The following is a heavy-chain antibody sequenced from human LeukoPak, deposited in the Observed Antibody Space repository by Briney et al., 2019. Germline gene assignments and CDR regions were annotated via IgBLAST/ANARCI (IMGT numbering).Heavy chain of an antibody. Sequence: GESLKISCKGSGYSFTNYWIGWVRQMPGNGLEWMGIIYPGDSDTRYSPSFQGQVTISADKSIGTAYLHWSSLKASDTAMYYCARGSYNWFDPWGQGTLATVSS. CDR2: IYPGDSDT. CDR3: ARGSYNWFDP. V-gene: IGHV5-51*01. J-gene: IGHJ5*02. CDR1: GYSFTNYW.